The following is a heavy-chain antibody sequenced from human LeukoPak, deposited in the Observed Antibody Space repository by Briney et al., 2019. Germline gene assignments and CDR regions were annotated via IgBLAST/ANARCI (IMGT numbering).Heavy chain of an antibody. CDR1: GFTFSSYA. D-gene: IGHD6-19*01. V-gene: IGHV3-30-3*01. CDR3: ARDRYSSGWYRFGADY. Sequence: GGSLRLSCAASGFTFSSYAMHWVRQAPGKGLEWVAVISYDGSNKYYADSVKGRFTISRDNSKNTLYLQMNSLRAEDTAVYYCARDRYSSGWYRFGADYWGQGTLVTVSS. CDR2: ISYDGSNK. J-gene: IGHJ4*02.